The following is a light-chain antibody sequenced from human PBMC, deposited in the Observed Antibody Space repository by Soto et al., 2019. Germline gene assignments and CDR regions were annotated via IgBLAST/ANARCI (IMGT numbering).Light chain of an antibody. Sequence: ETMMTQSPDTLSVSLGERATLSCRASQSLRSSLAWYQQKPGQAPRLLIYDASTRATGIPARFSGSGSGTDFTLTISGLQSEDFAVYYCQQRNTWPPITFGQGTRLEIK. J-gene: IGKJ5*01. CDR1: QSLRSS. CDR3: QQRNTWPPIT. V-gene: IGKV3-15*01. CDR2: DAS.